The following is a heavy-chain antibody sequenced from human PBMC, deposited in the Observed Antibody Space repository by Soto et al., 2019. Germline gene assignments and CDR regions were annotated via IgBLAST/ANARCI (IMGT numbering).Heavy chain of an antibody. CDR3: ARDTLGGAYDFCH. CDR2: ISDGGST. CDR1: GVTVNNCF. Sequence: EVQLVESGGGLVQPGGSLRLSCEASGVTVNNCFMTWVRQAPGKGLEWVSTISDGGSTYYADSVNGRFIFSRDSSRNTVYLQMNSLRVGDTAVYYCARDTLGGAYDFCHGGQGTLVTVSS. D-gene: IGHD3-3*01. V-gene: IGHV3-66*01. J-gene: IGHJ4*02.